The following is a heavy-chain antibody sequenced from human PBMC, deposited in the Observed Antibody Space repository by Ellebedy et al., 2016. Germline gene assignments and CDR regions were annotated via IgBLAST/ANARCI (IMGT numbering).Heavy chain of an antibody. CDR3: ARGGFGGVIVYYYYGMDV. Sequence: GESLKISCAASGFPFNIAGMTWVRQAPGKGLELVATIVFSGTAAYYADSVKGRFIVSRDNTKNSLFLQMNSLEVEDTAVYYCARGGFGGVIVYYYYGMDVWGQGTTVTVSS. V-gene: IGHV3-21*01. CDR2: IVFSGTAA. D-gene: IGHD3-16*02. CDR1: GFPFNIAG. J-gene: IGHJ6*02.